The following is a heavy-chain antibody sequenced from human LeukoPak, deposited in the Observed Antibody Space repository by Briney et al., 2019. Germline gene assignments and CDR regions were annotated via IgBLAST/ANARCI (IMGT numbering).Heavy chain of an antibody. J-gene: IGHJ4*02. V-gene: IGHV3-72*01. Sequence: GGSLRPSCAASGFTFSDHYMDWVRQAPGKGLEWVGRIRNKVNSYTTEYAASVKGRFTISRDDSKNSLYLQMNSLKSEDTAVYYCTRGPPDYWGQGTLVTVSS. CDR3: TRGPPDY. CDR1: GFTFSDHY. CDR2: IRNKVNSYTT.